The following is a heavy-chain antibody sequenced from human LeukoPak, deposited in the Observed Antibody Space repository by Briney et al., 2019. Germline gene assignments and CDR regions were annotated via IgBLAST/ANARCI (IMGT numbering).Heavy chain of an antibody. CDR2: ISSSSSYI. V-gene: IGHV3-21*01. CDR1: GFTFSSYS. CDR3: ARDGVPNWGFFDY. J-gene: IGHJ4*02. D-gene: IGHD7-27*01. Sequence: GGSLRLCCAASGFTFSSYSMNWVRQASGKGLEWVSSISSSSSYIYYADSVKGRFTISRDNAKNSLYLQMNSLRAEDTAVYYCARDGVPNWGFFDYWGQGTLVTVSS.